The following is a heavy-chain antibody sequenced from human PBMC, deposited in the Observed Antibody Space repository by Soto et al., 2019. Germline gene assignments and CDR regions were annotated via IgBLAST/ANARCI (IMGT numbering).Heavy chain of an antibody. Sequence: ASVKVSCKASGYTFTTYYIHWVRQAPGQGLEWMGIFNPSGGSTSFAQKFQGRITMTRDSSTSTVYMELSSLRSDDTAVYYCARDTGLVFYGMDVWGQGTTVTVSS. V-gene: IGHV1-46*01. CDR1: GYTFTTYY. CDR3: ARDTGLVFYGMDV. CDR2: FNPSGGST. D-gene: IGHD3-10*01. J-gene: IGHJ6*02.